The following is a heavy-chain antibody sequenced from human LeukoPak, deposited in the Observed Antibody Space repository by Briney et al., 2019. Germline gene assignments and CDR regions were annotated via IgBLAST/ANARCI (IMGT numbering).Heavy chain of an antibody. V-gene: IGHV3-74*01. Sequence: GGSLRLSCAASVFTFSSYWMHWVRQAPGKGLVGVSRINSGGSSTSYADSVKGRFTISRDNAKNTLYLQMNSLRAEDTAVYYCARRGYSGMDVWGQGTTVTVSS. CDR3: ARRGYSGMDV. CDR1: VFTFSSYW. CDR2: INSGGSST. J-gene: IGHJ6*02.